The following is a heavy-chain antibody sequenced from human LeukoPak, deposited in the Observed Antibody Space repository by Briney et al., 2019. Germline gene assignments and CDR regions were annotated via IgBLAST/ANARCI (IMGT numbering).Heavy chain of an antibody. Sequence: GGSLRLSCAASGFSVSRNYMMWVRQAPGKGLEWVSVISNDGKTNYADSVKGRFTISKDNSKNTVYLQMNNLRTEDTAVYYCASLTSGYGDFDYWGQGTLVTVSS. J-gene: IGHJ4*02. CDR3: ASLTSGYGDFDY. V-gene: IGHV3-66*02. CDR2: ISNDGKT. CDR1: GFSVSRNY. D-gene: IGHD4-17*01.